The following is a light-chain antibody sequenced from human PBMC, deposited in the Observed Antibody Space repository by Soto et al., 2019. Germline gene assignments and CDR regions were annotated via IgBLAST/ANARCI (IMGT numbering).Light chain of an antibody. CDR1: QSVSTY. V-gene: IGKV3-20*01. CDR2: DAS. J-gene: IGKJ1*01. CDR3: QQYGSYRT. Sequence: EIVLTQSPATLSLSPGERATLSCRASQSVSTYLAWYQQKPGQAPRLLIYDASSRATGIPARFSGSGSGTDFTLTISRLEPEDFAVYYCQQYGSYRTFGQGTKVDIK.